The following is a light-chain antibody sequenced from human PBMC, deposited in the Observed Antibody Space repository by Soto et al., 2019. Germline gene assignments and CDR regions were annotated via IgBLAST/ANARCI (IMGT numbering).Light chain of an antibody. Sequence: QPVLTQPPSVSGAPGQRVTISCTGSYSNIGAGYDVHWYQQLPGTAPKLLIYDDNNRPSGVPDRFSGSNSGTSASLAITGLQAEDEADFYCQSYDSSLSGVVFGGGTKLTVL. CDR2: DDN. CDR1: YSNIGAGYD. CDR3: QSYDSSLSGVV. V-gene: IGLV1-40*01. J-gene: IGLJ2*01.